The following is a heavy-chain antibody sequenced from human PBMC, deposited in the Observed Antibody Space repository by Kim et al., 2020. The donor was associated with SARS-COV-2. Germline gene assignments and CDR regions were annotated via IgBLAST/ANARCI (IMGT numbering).Heavy chain of an antibody. CDR3: ARSSRGVGDGYNPFDY. Sequence: SETLSLTCTVSGGTISRYYWSWIRQPPGKGLEWIGYVYYSGNTNYNTSLKGRVTISVDTSKRQFSLKLSSVTTADTAVYFCARSSRGVGDGYNPFDYWG. V-gene: IGHV4-59*01. D-gene: IGHD5-12*01. J-gene: IGHJ4*01. CDR2: VYYSGNT. CDR1: GGTISRYY.